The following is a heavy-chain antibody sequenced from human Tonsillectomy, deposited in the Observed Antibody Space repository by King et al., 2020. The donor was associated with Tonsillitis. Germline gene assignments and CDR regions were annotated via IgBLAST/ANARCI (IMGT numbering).Heavy chain of an antibody. J-gene: IGHJ3*02. CDR2: ISYDGSNK. CDR1: GFTFSSYA. CDR3: ARANWNDDAFDI. D-gene: IGHD1-20*01. V-gene: IGHV3-30*04. Sequence: QLVQSGGGVVQPGRSLRLSCAASGFTFSSYAMHWVRQAPGKGLEWVAAISYDGSNKYYADSVKGRFTISRDSSKNTLYLQMNSLRAEDTAVYHCARANWNDDAFDIWGQGTMVTVSS.